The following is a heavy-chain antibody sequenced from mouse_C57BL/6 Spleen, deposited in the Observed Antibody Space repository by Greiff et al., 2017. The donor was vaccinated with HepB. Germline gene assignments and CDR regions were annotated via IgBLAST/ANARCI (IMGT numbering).Heavy chain of an antibody. J-gene: IGHJ1*03. CDR2: IDPSDSYT. Sequence: QVQLKQPGAELVMPGASVKLSCKASGYTFTSYWMHWVKQRPGQGLEWIGEIDPSDSYTNYNQKFKGKSTLTVDKSSSTAYMQLSSLTSEDSAVYYCARSGTTVVVDWYFDVWGTGTTVTVSS. V-gene: IGHV1-69*01. CDR3: ARSGTTVVVDWYFDV. D-gene: IGHD1-1*01. CDR1: GYTFTSYW.